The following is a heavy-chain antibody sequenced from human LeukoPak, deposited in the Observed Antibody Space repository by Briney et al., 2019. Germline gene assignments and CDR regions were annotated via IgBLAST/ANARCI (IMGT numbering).Heavy chain of an antibody. V-gene: IGHV1-69*13. CDR3: ARERDGYTSNWFDP. J-gene: IGHJ5*02. CDR1: GGTFSSYA. Sequence: GASVKVSCKASGGTFSSYAISWVRQAPGQGLEWMGGIIPIFGTANYAQKFQGRVTITAVESTSTAYMELSSLRSEDTAVYYCARERDGYTSNWFDPWGQGTLVTVSS. D-gene: IGHD5-24*01. CDR2: IIPIFGTA.